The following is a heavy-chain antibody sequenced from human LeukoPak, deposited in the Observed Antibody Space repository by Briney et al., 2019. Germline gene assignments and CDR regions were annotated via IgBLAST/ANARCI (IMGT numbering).Heavy chain of an antibody. J-gene: IGHJ6*03. D-gene: IGHD2-8*01. CDR1: GYSFNTYA. Sequence: ASVKVSCKASGYSFNTYALNWVRLAPGQGFEWMGWISTYNGNTKYAEKVQGRVTMTIDTSTSTAYMELSSLRSEDMAVYYCVRGVPGVYFYYYMDVWGKGTTVTVSS. CDR3: VRGVPGVYFYYYMDV. CDR2: ISTYNGNT. V-gene: IGHV1-18*03.